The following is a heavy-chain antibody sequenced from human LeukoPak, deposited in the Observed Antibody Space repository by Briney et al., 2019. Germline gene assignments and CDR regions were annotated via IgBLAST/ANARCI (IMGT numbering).Heavy chain of an antibody. Sequence: ASVKVSCKASGYTFTSYDINWVRQATGQGLEWMGWMNPNSGNTGYAQKFQGRVTMTRNTSIITAYMELSSLRSEDTAVYYCARGNGEGSYYDHIWGSYRQDTFDYWGQGTLVTVSS. CDR1: GYTFTSYD. CDR3: ARGNGEGSYYDHIWGSYRQDTFDY. J-gene: IGHJ4*02. V-gene: IGHV1-8*01. D-gene: IGHD3-16*02. CDR2: MNPNSGNT.